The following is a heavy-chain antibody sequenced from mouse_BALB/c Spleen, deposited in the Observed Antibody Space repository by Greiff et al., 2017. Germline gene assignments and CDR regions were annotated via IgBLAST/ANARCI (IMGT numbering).Heavy chain of an antibody. CDR3: AREGGEGYFDV. CDR2: IWGDGST. Sequence: QVQLKESGPGLVAPSQSLSITCTVSGFSLTGYGVNWVRQPPGKGLEWLGMIWGDGSTDYNSALKSRLSISKDNSKSQVFLKMNSLQTDDTARYYCAREGGEGYFDVWGAGTTVTVSA. CDR1: GFSLTGYG. J-gene: IGHJ1*01. V-gene: IGHV2-6-7*01. D-gene: IGHD2-13*01.